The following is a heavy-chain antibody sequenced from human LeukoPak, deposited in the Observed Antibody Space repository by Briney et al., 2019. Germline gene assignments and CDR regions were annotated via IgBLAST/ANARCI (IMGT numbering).Heavy chain of an antibody. V-gene: IGHV1-2*02. J-gene: IGHJ4*02. D-gene: IGHD3-10*01. CDR2: IHPRRGDT. CDR1: GYTFTDYY. CDR3: ARDGDYGTGSYYRGCIDS. Sequence: GASVKVSCKAFGYTFTDYYMHWVRQAPGQGLEWMGWIHPRRGDTNYAQKFQGRVTMTRDTSISTAYLDLSSLRSDDTAVYYCARDGDYGTGSYYRGCIDSWGQGTPVTVSP.